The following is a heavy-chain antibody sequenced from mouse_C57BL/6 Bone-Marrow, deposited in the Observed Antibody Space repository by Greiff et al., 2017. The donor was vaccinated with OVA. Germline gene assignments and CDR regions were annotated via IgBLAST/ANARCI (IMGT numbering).Heavy chain of an antibody. V-gene: IGHV1-54*01. CDR1: GYAFTNYL. CDR3: ARSDSSGGRFAY. CDR2: INPGSGGT. D-gene: IGHD3-2*02. Sequence: VQLVESGAELVRPGTSVKVSCKASGYAFTNYLIEWVKQRPGQGLEWIGVINPGSGGTNYNEKFKGKATLTADKSSSTAYMQLSSLTSEDSAVYFCARSDSSGGRFAYWGQGTLVTVSA. J-gene: IGHJ3*01.